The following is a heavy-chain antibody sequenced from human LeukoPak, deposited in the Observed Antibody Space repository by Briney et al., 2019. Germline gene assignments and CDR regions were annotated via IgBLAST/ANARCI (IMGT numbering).Heavy chain of an antibody. J-gene: IGHJ4*02. Sequence: GGSPRLSCAASGFNFINYGMHWVRQAPGKGLEWVAFIRYDGSQKYYADSVKGRFTISRDNSKKTLYLEMNGLRRDDTAVYYCANVVATYDWGQGTLVTVSS. CDR3: ANVVATYD. CDR2: IRYDGSQK. V-gene: IGHV3-30*02. D-gene: IGHD5-12*01. CDR1: GFNFINYG.